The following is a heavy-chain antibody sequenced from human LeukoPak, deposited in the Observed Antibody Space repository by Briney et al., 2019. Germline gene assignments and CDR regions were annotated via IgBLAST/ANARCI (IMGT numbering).Heavy chain of an antibody. J-gene: IGHJ4*02. CDR3: ARILGGSPTLSDY. D-gene: IGHD1-26*01. V-gene: IGHV4-61*02. Sequence: PSETLSLTCTVSGGSISSGSYYWSWIRQPAGKGLEWIGRIYTSGSTNYNPSLKSRVTISVDTSKNQFSLKLSSVTAADTAVYYCARILGGSPTLSDYWGQGTLVTVSS. CDR2: IYTSGST. CDR1: GGSISSGSYY.